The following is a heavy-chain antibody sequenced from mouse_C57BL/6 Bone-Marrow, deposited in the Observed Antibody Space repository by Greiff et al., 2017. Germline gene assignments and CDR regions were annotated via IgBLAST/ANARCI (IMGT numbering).Heavy chain of an antibody. J-gene: IGHJ1*03. V-gene: IGHV1-72*01. Sequence: QVQLQQPGAELVKPGASVKLSCKASGYTFTSYWMHWVKQRPGRGLEWIGRIDPNSGGTKYNEKFKSKATLTVDKPSSTAYMQLSSLTSEDSAVYDCARWSYDGYYDWYFDVWGTGTTVTVSS. D-gene: IGHD2-3*01. CDR3: ARWSYDGYYDWYFDV. CDR1: GYTFTSYW. CDR2: IDPNSGGT.